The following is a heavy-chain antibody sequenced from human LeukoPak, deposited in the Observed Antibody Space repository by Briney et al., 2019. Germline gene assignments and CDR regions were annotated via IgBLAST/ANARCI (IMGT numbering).Heavy chain of an antibody. D-gene: IGHD3-16*01. Sequence: GASVTVSCTTSGYIFTSYGISWVRQAPGQGLECVGWISAFNGNTNYAQKFQGRVTMTTDTSTSTAYMELRSLKSDDTAVYFCARGMVHDYWGQGTLITVSS. CDR3: ARGMVHDY. J-gene: IGHJ4*02. CDR2: ISAFNGNT. CDR1: GYIFTSYG. V-gene: IGHV1-18*01.